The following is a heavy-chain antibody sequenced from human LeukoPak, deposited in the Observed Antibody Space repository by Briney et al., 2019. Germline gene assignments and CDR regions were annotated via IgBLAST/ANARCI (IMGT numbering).Heavy chain of an antibody. Sequence: ASVKVSCKASGYTFTSSAINWVRQAPGQGLEWMGWINTNTGNPTYAQGFTGRFVFSLDTSVSTAYLQISSLKAEDTAVYYCARASVSGIAAAGVDYWGQGTLVTVSS. J-gene: IGHJ4*02. CDR3: ARASVSGIAAAGVDY. V-gene: IGHV7-4-1*02. D-gene: IGHD6-13*01. CDR1: GYTFTSSA. CDR2: INTNTGNP.